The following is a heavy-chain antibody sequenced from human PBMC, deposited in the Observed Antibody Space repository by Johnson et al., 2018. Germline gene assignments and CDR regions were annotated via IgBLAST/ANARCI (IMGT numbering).Heavy chain of an antibody. V-gene: IGHV4-59*01. CDR3: ARGEYDLAQLDV. D-gene: IGHD3-10*01. CDR2: IYYSGST. CDR1: GDSISKSY. Sequence: QVQLQESGPRLVKXSETLSLTCTVSGDSISKSYWSWIRQPPGKGLEWIGYIYYSGSTKYNPSLKSRVPISVDTYKNQLSLRLSSVTAADTAVYDCARGEYDLAQLDVWGKGSTVTVSS. J-gene: IGHJ6*04.